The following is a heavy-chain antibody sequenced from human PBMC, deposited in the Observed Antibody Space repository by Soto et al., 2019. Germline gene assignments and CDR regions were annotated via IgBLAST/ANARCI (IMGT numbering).Heavy chain of an antibody. J-gene: IGHJ6*03. D-gene: IGHD3-10*01. Sequence: PSETLSLTCTVSGGSISSSSYYWGWIRQPPGKGLEWIGSIYYSGSTYYNPSLKSRVTISVDTPKNQFSLKLSSVTAADTAVYYCAREPGFGVTLDYYYYMDVWGKGTTVTVSS. CDR1: GGSISSSSYY. CDR3: AREPGFGVTLDYYYYMDV. V-gene: IGHV4-39*01. CDR2: IYYSGST.